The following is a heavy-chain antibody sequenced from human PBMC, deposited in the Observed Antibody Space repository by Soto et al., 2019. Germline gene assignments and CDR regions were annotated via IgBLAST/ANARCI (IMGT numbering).Heavy chain of an antibody. V-gene: IGHV3-30-3*01. D-gene: IGHD2-15*01. CDR1: GFTFTSHA. Sequence: GGSLRLSCAASGFTFTSHAMNWVRQAPGKGLEWVAIISYDGSTKFYADSVKGRFTISRDNAKNTVYLHLNSLRGEDTAVYYCARAQLLTVLPSTPILPWGPGTPVT. CDR3: ARAQLLTVLPSTPILP. J-gene: IGHJ5*02. CDR2: ISYDGSTK.